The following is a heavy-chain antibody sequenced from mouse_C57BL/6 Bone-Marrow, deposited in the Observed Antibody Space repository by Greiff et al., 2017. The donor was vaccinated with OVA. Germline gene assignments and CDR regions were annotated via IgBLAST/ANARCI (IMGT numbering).Heavy chain of an antibody. J-gene: IGHJ4*01. CDR3: ARSSYYYGDYYAMDY. CDR1: GYTFTTYP. V-gene: IGHV1-47*01. D-gene: IGHD1-1*01. CDR2: FHPYNDDT. Sequence: VKLMESGAELVKPGASVKMSCKASGYTFTTYPIEWMKQNHGKSLEWIGNFHPYNDDTKYNEKFKGKATLTVEKSSSTVYLELSRLTSDDSAVYYCARSSYYYGDYYAMDYWGQGTSVTVSS.